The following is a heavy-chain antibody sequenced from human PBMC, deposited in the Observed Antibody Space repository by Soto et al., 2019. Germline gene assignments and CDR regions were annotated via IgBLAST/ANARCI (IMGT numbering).Heavy chain of an antibody. J-gene: IGHJ3*02. Sequence: SETLSLTCTVSGGSISSYYWSWIRQPPGKGLEWIGYIYYSGSTNYNPSLKSRVTISVDTSKNQFSLKPSSVTAADTAVYYCARDLGGEYCGGDCYWENAFDIWGQGTMVTVSS. CDR1: GGSISSYY. V-gene: IGHV4-59*01. CDR3: ARDLGGEYCGGDCYWENAFDI. CDR2: IYYSGST. D-gene: IGHD2-21*02.